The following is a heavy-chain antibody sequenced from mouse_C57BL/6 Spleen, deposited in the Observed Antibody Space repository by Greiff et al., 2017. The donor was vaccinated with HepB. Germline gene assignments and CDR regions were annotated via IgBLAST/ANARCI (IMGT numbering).Heavy chain of an antibody. D-gene: IGHD1-1*01. J-gene: IGHJ2*01. CDR1: GFTFSDYG. CDR3: ARWDYGSSFFFDY. V-gene: IGHV5-17*01. Sequence: EVNVVESGGGLVKPGGSLKLSCAASGFTFSDYGMHWVRQAPEKGLEWVAYISSGSSTIYYADTVKGRFTISRDNAKNTLFLQMTSLRSEDTAMYYCARWDYGSSFFFDYWGQGTTLTVSS. CDR2: ISSGSSTI.